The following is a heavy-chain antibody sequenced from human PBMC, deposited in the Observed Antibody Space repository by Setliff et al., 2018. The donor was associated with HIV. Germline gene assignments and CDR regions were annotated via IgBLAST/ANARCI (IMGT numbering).Heavy chain of an antibody. CDR3: AVDTAMVRGMDV. CDR2: ISAYNGNT. V-gene: IGHV1-18*01. D-gene: IGHD5-18*01. CDR1: GYTFTSYA. J-gene: IGHJ6*02. Sequence: GASVKVSCKASGYTFTSYAISWVRQAPGQGLEWMGWISAYNGNTNFAQKLQGRVTMTTDTSTSTAYVELRSLRSDDTAVYYCAVDTAMVRGMDVWGQGTTVTVSS.